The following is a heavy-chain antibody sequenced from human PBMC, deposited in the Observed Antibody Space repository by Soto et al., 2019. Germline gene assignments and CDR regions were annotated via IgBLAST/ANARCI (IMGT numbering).Heavy chain of an antibody. CDR3: ALARDIVLVVAGY. J-gene: IGHJ4*02. V-gene: IGHV3-23*01. CDR2: ISGSGGST. D-gene: IGHD2-15*01. CDR1: GFTFSSYA. Sequence: EVQLLESGGGLVQPGGSLRLSCAASGFTFSSYAMSWVRQAPGKGLEWVSAISGSGGSTYYADSVKGRFTISRDNSKNTLYLQMNSLRAEDTAVYFCALARDIVLVVAGYCGQGTLVTVSS.